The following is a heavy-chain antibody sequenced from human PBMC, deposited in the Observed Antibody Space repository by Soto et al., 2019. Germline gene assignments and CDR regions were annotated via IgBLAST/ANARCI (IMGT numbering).Heavy chain of an antibody. J-gene: IGHJ5*02. CDR3: ARDSGILTGYYRA. Sequence: SETLSLTCTVSGGSVSSGSYYWSRIRQPPGKGLEWIGYIYYSGSTNYNPSLKSRVTISVDTSKNQFSLKLSSVTAADTAVYYCARDSGILTGYYRAWGQGTLVTVSS. CDR1: GGSVSSGSYY. V-gene: IGHV4-61*01. CDR2: IYYSGST. D-gene: IGHD3-9*01.